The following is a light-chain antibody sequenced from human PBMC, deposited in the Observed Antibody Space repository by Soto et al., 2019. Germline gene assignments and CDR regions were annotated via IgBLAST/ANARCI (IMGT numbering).Light chain of an antibody. CDR1: QDISSW. CDR3: QQSYSTPKT. J-gene: IGKJ4*01. Sequence: DIQMTQSASSVSASLGDRVTITCRASQDISSWLAWYQQKPGSAPKLLIHAASSLQSGVPSRFSGSGSGTDFTLTINSLQPADFATDYCQQSYSTPKTFGGGTKVDIK. CDR2: AAS. V-gene: IGKV1-12*01.